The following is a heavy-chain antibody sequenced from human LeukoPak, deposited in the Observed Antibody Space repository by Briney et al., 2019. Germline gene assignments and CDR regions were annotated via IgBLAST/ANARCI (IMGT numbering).Heavy chain of an antibody. J-gene: IGHJ4*02. CDR3: ARQGMSGYSSGLSH. V-gene: IGHV4-34*01. Sequence: SETLSLTCAVYGGSFSGYYWSWIRQPPGKGLEWIGEINHSGSTNYNPSLKSRVTISVDTSKNQFSLKLSSVTAADTAVYYCARQGMSGYSSGLSHWGQGTLVTVSS. D-gene: IGHD6-19*01. CDR2: INHSGST. CDR1: GGSFSGYY.